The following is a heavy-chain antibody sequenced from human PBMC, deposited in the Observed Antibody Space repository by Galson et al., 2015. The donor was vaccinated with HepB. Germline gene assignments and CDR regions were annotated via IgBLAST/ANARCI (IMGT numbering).Heavy chain of an antibody. D-gene: IGHD5-18*01. V-gene: IGHV4-39*07. CDR3: ARDGETAMVYINN. CDR2: IYYGGSI. Sequence: SETLSLTCTVSGGSISSSHRYWGWIRQSPGKGLEWIGSIYYGGSIYYDPSLKNRVTISVDTSKNQLSLEIYSVTAADTAVYYCARDGETAMVYINNWGQGTL. CDR1: GGSISSSHRY. J-gene: IGHJ4*02.